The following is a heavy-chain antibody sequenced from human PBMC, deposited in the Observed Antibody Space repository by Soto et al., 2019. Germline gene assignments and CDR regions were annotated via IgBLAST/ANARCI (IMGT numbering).Heavy chain of an antibody. Sequence: SVKVSCKASGCTFSSYSSSWVRQAPGQGLECMGGIIPIFGTANYAQKFQGRVTITADKSTSTAYMELSSLRSEDTAVYYCARNPRYDFWSGSLAGGMDVWGQGTTVTVSS. V-gene: IGHV1-69*06. J-gene: IGHJ6*02. D-gene: IGHD3-3*01. CDR3: ARNPRYDFWSGSLAGGMDV. CDR2: IIPIFGTA. CDR1: GCTFSSYS.